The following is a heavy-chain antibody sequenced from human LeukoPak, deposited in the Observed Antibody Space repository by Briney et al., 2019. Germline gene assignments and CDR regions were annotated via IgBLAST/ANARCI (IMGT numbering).Heavy chain of an antibody. J-gene: IGHJ5*02. Sequence: SQTLSLTCAVSGGSISSGGYSWSWIRQPPGKGLEWIGYIYHSGSTYYNPSLKSRVTISVDRPKNQFSLKLSSVTAADTAVYYCARESRWFDPWGQGTLVTVSS. CDR1: GGSISSGGYS. CDR2: IYHSGST. V-gene: IGHV4-30-2*01. CDR3: ARESRWFDP.